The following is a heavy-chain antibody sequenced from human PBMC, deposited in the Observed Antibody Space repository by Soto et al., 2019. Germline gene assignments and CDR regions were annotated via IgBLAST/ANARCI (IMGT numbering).Heavy chain of an antibody. V-gene: IGHV3-33*01. Sequence: QVQLVESGGGVVQPGRSLRLSCAASGFTFSSYGMHWVRQAPGKGLEWVAVIWYDGSNKYYADSVKGRFTISRDNSKNTLYLQMSSLRAEDTAVYYCARGAGYYYGSGSYQGDDAFDIWGQGTMVTVSS. D-gene: IGHD3-10*01. CDR1: GFTFSSYG. CDR3: ARGAGYYYGSGSYQGDDAFDI. CDR2: IWYDGSNK. J-gene: IGHJ3*02.